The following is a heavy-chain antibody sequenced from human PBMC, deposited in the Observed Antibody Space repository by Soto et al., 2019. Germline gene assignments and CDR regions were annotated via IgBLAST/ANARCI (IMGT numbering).Heavy chain of an antibody. CDR1: GGSISSSSYY. Sequence: ETLSLTCTVSGGSISSSSYYWGWIRQPPGKGLEWIGSIYYSGRTYYNPSLKSRVTISVDTSKNQFSLKLSSVTAADTAVYYCARGRGWNYAFDIWGQGTMVTVSS. CDR2: IYYSGRT. CDR3: ARGRGWNYAFDI. V-gene: IGHV4-39*07. J-gene: IGHJ3*02. D-gene: IGHD1-7*01.